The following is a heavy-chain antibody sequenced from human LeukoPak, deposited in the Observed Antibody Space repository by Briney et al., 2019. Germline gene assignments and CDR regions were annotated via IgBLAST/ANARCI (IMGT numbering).Heavy chain of an antibody. CDR2: ISSSGSSM. V-gene: IGHV3-21*01. CDR1: GFTFSSYS. CDR3: ARDYLVVPAAMWWFDP. J-gene: IGHJ5*02. D-gene: IGHD2-2*01. Sequence: KPGGSLRLSCAASGFTFSSYSMNWVRQAPGKGLEWVSSISSSGSSMFYADSVKGRFTISRDNAKNSLYLQMNSLRAEDTALYYCARDYLVVPAAMWWFDPRGQGILVTVSS.